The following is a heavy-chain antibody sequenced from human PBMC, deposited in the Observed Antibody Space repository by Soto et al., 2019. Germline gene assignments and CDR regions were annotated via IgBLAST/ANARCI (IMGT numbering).Heavy chain of an antibody. D-gene: IGHD3-10*01. Sequence: QVQLVQSGAEVKKPGASVKVSCKASGYTFTNYDINWVRQATGQGLEWVGWMTPISGDTGYAQNFQGRVTMTRDTPRSTAYLELSSLTSKDTAVYYCARNLYNTGSFDHWGQRTLVTVSS. CDR3: ARNLYNTGSFDH. CDR1: GYTFTNYD. CDR2: MTPISGDT. J-gene: IGHJ4*02. V-gene: IGHV1-8*02.